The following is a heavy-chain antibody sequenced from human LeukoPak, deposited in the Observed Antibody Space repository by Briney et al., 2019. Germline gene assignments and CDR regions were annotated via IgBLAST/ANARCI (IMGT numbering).Heavy chain of an antibody. D-gene: IGHD3-16*02. V-gene: IGHV3-21*01. CDR3: ARDSFHGNYFDY. CDR1: GFTFSSYS. CDR2: ISSSSSYI. Sequence: GGSLRLSCAASGFTFSSYSMNWVRQAPGKWLEWVSSISSSSSYIYYADSVKGRFTISRDNAKNSLYLQMNSLRAEDTAVYYCARDSFHGNYFDYWGQGTLVTVSS. J-gene: IGHJ4*02.